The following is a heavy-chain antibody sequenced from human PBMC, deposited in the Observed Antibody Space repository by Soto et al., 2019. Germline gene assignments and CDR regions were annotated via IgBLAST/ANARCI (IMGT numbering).Heavy chain of an antibody. J-gene: IGHJ5*02. CDR1: GGSISSGDYY. Sequence: QVQLQESGPGLVKPSQTLSLTCTVSGGSISSGDYYWSWIRQPPGKGLEWIGYIYYSGSTYYNPSLKSRVTISVDRSKNQFSLKLSSVTAADTAVYYCARGEGRYYDILTGYWSPLVGCFDPWGQGTLVTVSS. CDR3: ARGEGRYYDILTGYWSPLVGCFDP. D-gene: IGHD3-9*01. CDR2: IYYSGST. V-gene: IGHV4-30-4*01.